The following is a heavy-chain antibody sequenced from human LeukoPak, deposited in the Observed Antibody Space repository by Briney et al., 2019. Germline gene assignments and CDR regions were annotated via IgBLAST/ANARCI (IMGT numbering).Heavy chain of an antibody. V-gene: IGHV4-59*08. CDR3: ARRFAVNPRYAFDV. Sequence: PSETLSLTCSVSGGSISSYYWTWIRQAPGKGLEWIGYIYYSGSTNYNPSLKSRVTMSVDTSKNLFSLKLNSVTAADTAVYYCARRFAVNPRYAFDVWGQGTLVTVSS. CDR2: IYYSGST. CDR1: GGSISSYY. D-gene: IGHD4-17*01. J-gene: IGHJ3*01.